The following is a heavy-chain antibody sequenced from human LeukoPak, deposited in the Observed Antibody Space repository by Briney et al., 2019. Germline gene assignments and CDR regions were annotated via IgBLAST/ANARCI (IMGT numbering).Heavy chain of an antibody. Sequence: GGSLRLSCAASGFTFSSYGMHWVRQAPGKGLEWVAVIWYDGSNKYYAESVKGRFTISIDNSKNTLYLQMNSLRAEDTAVYYCAKDLRWFGELEPLDYWGQGTLVTVSS. CDR1: GFTFSSYG. CDR3: AKDLRWFGELEPLDY. J-gene: IGHJ4*02. D-gene: IGHD3-10*01. CDR2: IWYDGSNK. V-gene: IGHV3-33*06.